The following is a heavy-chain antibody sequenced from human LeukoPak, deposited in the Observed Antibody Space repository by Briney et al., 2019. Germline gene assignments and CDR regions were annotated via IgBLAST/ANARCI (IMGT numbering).Heavy chain of an antibody. D-gene: IGHD2-21*02. Sequence: GGSLRLSCAASGFTVSSNYMSWVRQAPGKGLEWVSVIYSGGSTYYPDSVKGRFTISRDNSKNTLYLQMNSLRAEDTAVYYCARSYRGVTDYWGQGNLVTVSS. CDR1: GFTVSSNY. CDR2: IYSGGST. V-gene: IGHV3-53*01. J-gene: IGHJ4*02. CDR3: ARSYRGVTDY.